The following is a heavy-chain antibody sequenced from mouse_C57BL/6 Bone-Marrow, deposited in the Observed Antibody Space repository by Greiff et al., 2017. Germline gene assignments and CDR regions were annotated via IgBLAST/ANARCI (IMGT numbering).Heavy chain of an antibody. D-gene: IGHD2-3*01. CDR2: IRNKANGYTT. CDR1: GFTFTDYY. J-gene: IGHJ4*01. CDR3: ARLGTTMDY. Sequence: EVQLVESGGGLVQPGGSLSLSCAASGFTFTDYYMSWVRQPPGKALEWLGFIRNKANGYTTEYSASVKGRFTISRDNSQSILYLQMNALRAEDSATYYCARLGTTMDYWGQGTPVTVSS. V-gene: IGHV7-3*01.